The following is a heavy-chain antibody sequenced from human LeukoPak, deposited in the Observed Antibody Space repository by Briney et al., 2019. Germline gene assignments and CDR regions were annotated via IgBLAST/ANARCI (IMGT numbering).Heavy chain of an antibody. CDR3: ARESRGVTMVRGDDAFDI. D-gene: IGHD3-10*01. J-gene: IGHJ3*02. Sequence: ASVKVSCKASGYTFTSYYMHWVRQAPGQGLEWMGIINPSGGSTSYAQKFQGRVTMTRDTSTSTVYMELSSLRSENTAVYYCARESRGVTMVRGDDAFDIWGQGTMVTVSS. V-gene: IGHV1-46*01. CDR2: INPSGGST. CDR1: GYTFTSYY.